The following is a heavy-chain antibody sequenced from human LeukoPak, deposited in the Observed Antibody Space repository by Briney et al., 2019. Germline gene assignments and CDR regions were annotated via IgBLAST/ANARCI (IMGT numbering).Heavy chain of an antibody. Sequence: SLKVSCKASGGTFSSYAIGWVRQAPGQGLEWMGEVIPVFGTATYAQKFQGGFTITTDKSTTTAYMKLSSLRSEATAVYYCARGYYYDSSGYRYYFDYWGQGTLVTVPS. CDR2: VIPVFGTA. J-gene: IGHJ4*02. CDR3: ARGYYYDSSGYRYYFDY. V-gene: IGHV1-69*05. CDR1: GGTFSSYA. D-gene: IGHD3-22*01.